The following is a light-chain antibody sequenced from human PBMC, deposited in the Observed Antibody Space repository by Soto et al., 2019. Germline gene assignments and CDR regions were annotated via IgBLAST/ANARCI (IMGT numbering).Light chain of an antibody. CDR2: DVS. CDR3: SSYTSSSTLEV. CDR1: SSDIGGHNY. Sequence: QSVLTQPASVSGSPGQSITIPCTGTSSDIGGHNYVSWYQQHQGKAPKLMIYDVSNRPSGVSNRFSGSKSGNTAYLTISGLQAEDDAYYYCSSYTSSSTLEVFGTGTKLTVL. J-gene: IGLJ1*01. V-gene: IGLV2-14*03.